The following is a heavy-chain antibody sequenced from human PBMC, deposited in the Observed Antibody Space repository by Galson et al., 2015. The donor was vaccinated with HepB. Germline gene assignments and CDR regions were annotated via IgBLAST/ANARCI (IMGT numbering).Heavy chain of an antibody. J-gene: IGHJ4*02. D-gene: IGHD5-18*01. V-gene: IGHV3-74*01. Sequence: SLRLSCAASGLAFSRYYMHWVRQLPGKGPVWLSRINTDGSTTDYADSVEGRFTMSRDNARKMLFLQMNSLRVEDTAVYYCAVESTAVETASLLFDHWGQGTLVTVSS. CDR1: GLAFSRYY. CDR2: INTDGSTT. CDR3: AVESTAVETASLLFDH.